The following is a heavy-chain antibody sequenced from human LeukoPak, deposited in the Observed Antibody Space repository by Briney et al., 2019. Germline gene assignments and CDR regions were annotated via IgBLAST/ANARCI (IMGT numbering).Heavy chain of an antibody. CDR3: ARGYSYGYLPTVPPFDY. CDR2: INPNSGGT. J-gene: IGHJ4*02. V-gene: IGHV1-2*04. Sequence: VASVKLSCTASGYSFTGYYMHWVRQAPGQGLEWMGWINPNSGGTNYAQKFQGWVTMTRDTSISTAYMELSRLRSDDTAVYYCARGYSYGYLPTVPPFDYWGQGTLVTVSP. D-gene: IGHD5-18*01. CDR1: GYSFTGYY.